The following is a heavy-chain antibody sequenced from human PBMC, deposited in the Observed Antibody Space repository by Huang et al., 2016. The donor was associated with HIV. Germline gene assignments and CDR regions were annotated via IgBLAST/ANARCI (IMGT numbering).Heavy chain of an antibody. CDR3: AREWNTYFYDSSAYYAEH. J-gene: IGHJ4*02. CDR1: GYSFTGYY. Sequence: QVHLVQSGAEVKKPGASVKVSCQASGYSFTGYYLHWVTQAPGQGLECVGWEHAGSGSTHPAHKCSGWVTLTGDTAVSTAYMELRRLKTDDTAVDYCAREWNTYFYDSSAYYAEHWCQGTLVTVSS. V-gene: IGHV1-2*04. D-gene: IGHD3-22*01. CDR2: EHAGSGST.